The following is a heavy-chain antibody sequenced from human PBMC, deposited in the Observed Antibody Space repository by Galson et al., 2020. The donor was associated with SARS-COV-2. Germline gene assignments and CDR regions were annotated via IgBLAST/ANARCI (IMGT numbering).Heavy chain of an antibody. CDR2: IYTNGHT. D-gene: IGHD3-9*01. CDR3: ARGSDLLTTHKGEYYFDY. V-gene: IGHV4-4*07. CDR1: GGSISRYY. J-gene: IGHJ4*02. Sequence: SETLSLTCNVSGGSISRYYWSWIRQPAGQRLEWIGHIYTNGHTNYNPSLNSRVTMSVDMSKNQISLRLSSVTAADTAVYYCARGSDLLTTHKGEYYFDYWGQGILVTVSS.